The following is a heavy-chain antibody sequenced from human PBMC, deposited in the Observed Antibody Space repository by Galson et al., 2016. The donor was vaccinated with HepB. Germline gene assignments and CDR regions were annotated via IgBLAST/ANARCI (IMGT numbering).Heavy chain of an antibody. V-gene: IGHV1-46*02. CDR3: ARGLVVVAATPWDWFAP. Sequence: SVKVSCKASGYTFNNYYMHWVRQAPGQGLEWMGSINPNGGSTTYAQKFQGRVTLTRDTSTSTVYMELSSLRSEDTAVYYCARGLVVVAATPWDWFAPWGQGTLVTVTS. D-gene: IGHD2-15*01. CDR1: GYTFNNYY. J-gene: IGHJ5*02. CDR2: INPNGGST.